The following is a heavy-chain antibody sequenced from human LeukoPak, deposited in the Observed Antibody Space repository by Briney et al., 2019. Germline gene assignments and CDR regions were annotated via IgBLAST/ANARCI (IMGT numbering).Heavy chain of an antibody. CDR2: ISYDGSNK. CDR3: ARDKYPGSGSYYIFDY. Sequence: GGSLRLSCAASGFTFSGYPIHWVRQAPGKGLEWVAVISYDGSNKYYADSVKGRFTISRDNSKNTLYLQMNSLRAEDTAVYYCARDKYPGSGSYYIFDYWGQGTLVTVSS. D-gene: IGHD1-26*01. CDR1: GFTFSGYP. J-gene: IGHJ4*02. V-gene: IGHV3-30-3*01.